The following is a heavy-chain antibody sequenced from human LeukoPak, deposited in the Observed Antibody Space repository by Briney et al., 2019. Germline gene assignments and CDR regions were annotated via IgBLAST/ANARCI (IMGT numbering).Heavy chain of an antibody. D-gene: IGHD3-22*01. CDR2: IYYSGST. J-gene: IGHJ4*02. CDR1: GGSFSGYY. V-gene: IGHV4-59*01. CDR3: ARLEKTYYYDSSGYYFDY. Sequence: SETLSLTCAVYGGSFSGYYWSWIRQPPGKGLEWIGYIYYSGSTNYNPSLKSRVTISVDTSKNQFSLKLSSVTAADTAVYYCARLEKTYYYDSSGYYFDYWGQGTLVTVSS.